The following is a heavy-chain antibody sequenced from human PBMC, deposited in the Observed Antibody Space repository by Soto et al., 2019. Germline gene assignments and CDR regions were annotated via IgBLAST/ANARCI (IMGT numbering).Heavy chain of an antibody. V-gene: IGHV3-30*18. Sequence: QVQLVESGGGVVQPGRSLRLSCAASGFTFSSYGMHWVRQAPGKGLEWVAVISYDGSNKYYADSVKGRFTISRDNSKNTLYLQMNSLRAEDTAVYYCAKDKRQWLEGWPDYWGQGTLVTVSS. CDR3: AKDKRQWLEGWPDY. D-gene: IGHD6-19*01. CDR2: ISYDGSNK. CDR1: GFTFSSYG. J-gene: IGHJ4*02.